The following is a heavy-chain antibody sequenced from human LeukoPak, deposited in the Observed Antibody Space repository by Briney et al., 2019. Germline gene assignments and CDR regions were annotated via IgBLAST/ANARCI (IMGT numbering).Heavy chain of an antibody. Sequence: AGGSLRLSCAASGFTFSSYAMSWVRQAPGKGLEWVSAISGSGGSTYYADSVKGRFTISRDNSKNTLYLQMNSLRAEDTAVYYCAKGRFLEWFPDAFDIWGQGTMVTVSS. CDR1: GFTFSSYA. CDR2: ISGSGGST. V-gene: IGHV3-23*01. D-gene: IGHD3-3*01. CDR3: AKGRFLEWFPDAFDI. J-gene: IGHJ3*02.